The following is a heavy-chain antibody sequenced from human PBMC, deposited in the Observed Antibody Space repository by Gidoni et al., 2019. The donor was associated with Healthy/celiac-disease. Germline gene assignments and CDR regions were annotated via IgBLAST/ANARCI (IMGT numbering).Heavy chain of an antibody. CDR2: INAGNGNT. V-gene: IGHV1-3*01. Sequence: QVQLVQSGAEVKKPGASVKVSCKASGYTFTSYAMHWVRQAPGQRLEWMGWINAGNGNTKYSQKFQGRVTITRDTSASTAYMELSSLRSEDTAVYYCARDFTAMGATTPDYWGQGTLVTVSS. CDR3: ARDFTAMGATTPDY. J-gene: IGHJ4*02. CDR1: GYTFTSYA. D-gene: IGHD1-26*01.